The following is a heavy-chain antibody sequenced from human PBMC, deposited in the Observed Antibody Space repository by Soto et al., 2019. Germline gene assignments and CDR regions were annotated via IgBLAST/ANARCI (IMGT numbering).Heavy chain of an antibody. CDR1: GFTVSSNF. Sequence: DVQLVESGGGLIQPGGSLRLSCAASGFTVSSNFMSWVRRGPGKGLEWVSTIYRGESTYYTDSVNGRFTISRDNSKNTQYLQMNSLRAEDTAVYYCAGYYDYSGGTSGGMDVWGQGTTVTVSS. V-gene: IGHV3-53*01. CDR3: AGYYDYSGGTSGGMDV. J-gene: IGHJ6*02. CDR2: IYRGEST. D-gene: IGHD3-22*01.